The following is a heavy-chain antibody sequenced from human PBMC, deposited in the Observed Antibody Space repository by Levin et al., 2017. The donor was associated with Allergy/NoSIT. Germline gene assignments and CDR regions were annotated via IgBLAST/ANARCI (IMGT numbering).Heavy chain of an antibody. Sequence: ASVKVSCKASGYTFVGYYMHWVRQAPGQGLEWMGWINPNSGGTNYAQKLQGRVTMTRDTPITTAYMELSALRSDDTAIYYCARDRTNYYGFLDYWGRGTLVTVSS. J-gene: IGHJ4*02. V-gene: IGHV1-2*02. CDR3: ARDRTNYYGFLDY. CDR1: GYTFVGYY. D-gene: IGHD3-10*01. CDR2: INPNSGGT.